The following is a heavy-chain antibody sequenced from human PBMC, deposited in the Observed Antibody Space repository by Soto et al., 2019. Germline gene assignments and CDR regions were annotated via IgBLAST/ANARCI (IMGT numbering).Heavy chain of an antibody. D-gene: IGHD2-15*01. CDR1: GYTFTSYC. J-gene: IGHJ4*02. Sequence: ASVKVSCKASGYTFTSYCISWVRQAPGQGFEWMGWISAYNGNTNYAQKLQGRVTMTTDTSTSTAYMELRSLRSDDTAVYYCARGGGYCSGGSCFDFDYWGQGTLVTVSS. CDR3: ARGGGYCSGGSCFDFDY. CDR2: ISAYNGNT. V-gene: IGHV1-18*01.